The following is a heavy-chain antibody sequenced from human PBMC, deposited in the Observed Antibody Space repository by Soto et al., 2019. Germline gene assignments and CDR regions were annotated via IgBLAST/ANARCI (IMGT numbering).Heavy chain of an antibody. Sequence: PGGSLRLSCAASGFTFSSYGIHWVRQAPGKGLEWVAVIWYDGSNKYYADSVKGRFTISRDNSKNTLYLQMNSLRAEDTAVYYCAREHFSGSYYDYWGQGTLVTVSS. CDR3: AREHFSGSYYDY. J-gene: IGHJ4*02. V-gene: IGHV3-33*01. D-gene: IGHD1-26*01. CDR1: GFTFSSYG. CDR2: IWYDGSNK.